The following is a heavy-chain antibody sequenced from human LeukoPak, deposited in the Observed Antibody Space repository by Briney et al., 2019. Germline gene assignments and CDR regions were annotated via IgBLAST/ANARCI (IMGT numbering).Heavy chain of an antibody. CDR1: GFTFDDYG. CDR2: ISGSGVTT. CDR3: AIFSIAAAQGSC. J-gene: IGHJ4*02. Sequence: PGGSLRLSCAASGFTFDDYGMSWVRQAPGKGLEWVSTISGSGVTTYYADSVKGRFTISRDSSNNTLYLQMNTLRADDTAVYYCAIFSIAAAQGSCWGQGTLVTVSS. V-gene: IGHV3-23*01. D-gene: IGHD6-13*01.